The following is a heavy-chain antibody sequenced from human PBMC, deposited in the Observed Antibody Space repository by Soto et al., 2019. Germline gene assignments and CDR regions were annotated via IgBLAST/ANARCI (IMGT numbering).Heavy chain of an antibody. CDR2: ISYDGSNK. CDR3: AREQVVGATGAFDI. Sequence: QVQLVESGGGVVQPGRSLRLSCAASGFTFSSYAMHWVRQAPGKGLEWVAVISYDGSNKYYADSVKGRFTISRDNSKNTLYLQMNSLRAEDTAVYYCAREQVVGATGAFDIWGQGTMVTVSS. D-gene: IGHD1-26*01. CDR1: GFTFSSYA. J-gene: IGHJ3*02. V-gene: IGHV3-30-3*01.